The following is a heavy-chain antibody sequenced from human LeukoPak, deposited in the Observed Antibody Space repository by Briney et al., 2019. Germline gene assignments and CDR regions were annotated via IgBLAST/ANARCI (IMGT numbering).Heavy chain of an antibody. J-gene: IGHJ4*02. CDR2: IIPILGIA. CDR3: ARDRYGDYYFDY. Sequence: SVKVSCKASGGTFSSYAISWVRQAPGQGLEWMGRIIPILGIANYAQKFQGRVTITADKSTSTAYMEVSSLRSEDTAVYYCARDRYGDYYFDYWGQGTLVTVSS. D-gene: IGHD4-17*01. V-gene: IGHV1-69*04. CDR1: GGTFSSYA.